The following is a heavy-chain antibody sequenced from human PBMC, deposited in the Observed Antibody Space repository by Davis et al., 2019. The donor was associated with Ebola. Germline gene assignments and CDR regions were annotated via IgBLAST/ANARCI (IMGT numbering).Heavy chain of an antibody. CDR2: ISYDGSNK. CDR1: GFTFSSYA. Sequence: PGGSLRLSCAASGFTFSSYAMHWVRQAPGKGLEWVAVISYDGSNKYYADSVKGRFTISRDNSKNTLYLQMNSLRAEDTAVYYCAKDVILRSWGQGTLVTVSS. D-gene: IGHD3-16*02. V-gene: IGHV3-30*04. J-gene: IGHJ4*02. CDR3: AKDVILRS.